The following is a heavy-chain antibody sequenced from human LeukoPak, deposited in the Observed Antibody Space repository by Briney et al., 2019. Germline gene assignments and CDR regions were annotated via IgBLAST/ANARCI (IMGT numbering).Heavy chain of an antibody. V-gene: IGHV3-48*01. Sequence: ETLSLTCTVSGGSISSSSHYWGWIRQPPGKGLEWISYISSSSSTTYSADSVKGRFTISRDNAKNSLYLQMNSLRAEDTAVYYCARSRQDFYFDYWGQGTLVTVSS. J-gene: IGHJ4*02. CDR2: ISSSSSTT. CDR3: ARSRQDFYFDY. CDR1: GGSISSSS.